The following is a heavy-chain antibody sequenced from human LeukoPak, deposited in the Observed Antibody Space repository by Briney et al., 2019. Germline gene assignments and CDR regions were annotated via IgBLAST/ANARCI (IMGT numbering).Heavy chain of an antibody. CDR2: IYTSGST. J-gene: IGHJ4*02. CDR1: GGSISSGSYY. V-gene: IGHV4-61*02. CDR3: ARHPSTVVTLTD. Sequence: SQTLSLTCTVSGGSISSGSYYWSWIRQPAGKGLEWIGRIYTSGSTNYNPSLKSRVTISVDTSKNQFSLKLSSVTAADTAEYYCARHPSTVVTLTDWGQGTLVTVSS. D-gene: IGHD4-23*01.